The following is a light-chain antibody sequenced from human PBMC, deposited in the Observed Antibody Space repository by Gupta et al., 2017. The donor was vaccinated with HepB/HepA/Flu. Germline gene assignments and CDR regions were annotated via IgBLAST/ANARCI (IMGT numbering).Light chain of an antibody. Sequence: YNLVSWYHQRPGKAPKLMLYELNKRPAGVSIRFSGCKAGKTASLTHAGLQAEDAADYYCCSYVGTTTWVFGGGTKLTVL. CDR1: YNL. V-gene: IGLV2-23*02. CDR3: CSYVGTTTWV. CDR2: ELN. J-gene: IGLJ3*02.